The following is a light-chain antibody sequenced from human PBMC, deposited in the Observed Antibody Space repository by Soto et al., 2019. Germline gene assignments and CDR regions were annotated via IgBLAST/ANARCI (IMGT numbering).Light chain of an antibody. CDR2: EVT. Sequence: QSALTQPASVSGSPGQSITISCTGTSSDVGKYNLVAWYQHHPGKGPKLIIYEVTERPSGVSNRFSGSKSGNTASLTISGLQAEDETDYYCCSYAGRSSFVFGTGTKVTVL. V-gene: IGLV2-23*02. CDR1: SSDVGKYNL. CDR3: CSYAGRSSFV. J-gene: IGLJ1*01.